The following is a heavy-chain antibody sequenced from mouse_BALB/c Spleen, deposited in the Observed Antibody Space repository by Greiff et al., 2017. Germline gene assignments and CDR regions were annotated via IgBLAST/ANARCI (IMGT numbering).Heavy chain of an antibody. CDR1: GYTFTDYE. D-gene: IGHD1-1*01. J-gene: IGHJ4*01. CDR2: IDPETGGT. Sequence: QVQLQQSGAELVRPGASVTLSCKASGYTFTDYEMHWVKQTPVHGLEWIGAIDPETGGTAYNQKFKGKATLTADKSSSTAYMELRSLTSEDSAVYYCTRWGYGSSGDAMDYWGQGTSVTVSS. CDR3: TRWGYGSSGDAMDY. V-gene: IGHV1-15*01.